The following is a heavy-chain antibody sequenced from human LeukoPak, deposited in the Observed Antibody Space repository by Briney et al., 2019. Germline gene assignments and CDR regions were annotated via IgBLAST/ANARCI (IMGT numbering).Heavy chain of an antibody. J-gene: IGHJ4*02. CDR2: INPVNGDI. CDR3: ARTYYDYVWGSYRF. D-gene: IGHD3-16*02. Sequence: ASVKVSCKASGYTFTNYAMHWVRQAPGQRLKWMGWINPVNGDIKYSQKFQGRVTITRDTSASTAYMELSSLRSEDTAVYYCARTYYDYVWGSYRFWGQGTLVTVSS. CDR1: GYTFTNYA. V-gene: IGHV1-3*01.